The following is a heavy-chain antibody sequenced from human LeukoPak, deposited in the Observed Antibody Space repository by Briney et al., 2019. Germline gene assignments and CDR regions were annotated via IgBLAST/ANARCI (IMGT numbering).Heavy chain of an antibody. Sequence: ASETLSLTCTVSGGSISSYYWSWIRQPPGKGLERIGYIYYSGSTNYNPSLKSRVTISVDTSKNQFSLKLSSVTAADTAVYYCARDQLLWFGESNYYYYGMDVWGQGTTVTVSS. D-gene: IGHD3-10*01. V-gene: IGHV4-59*01. CDR2: IYYSGST. CDR1: GGSISSYY. CDR3: ARDQLLWFGESNYYYYGMDV. J-gene: IGHJ6*02.